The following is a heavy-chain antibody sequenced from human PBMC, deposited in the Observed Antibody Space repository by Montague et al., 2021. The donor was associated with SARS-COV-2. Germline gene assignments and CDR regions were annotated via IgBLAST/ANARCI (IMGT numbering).Heavy chain of an antibody. D-gene: IGHD3-9*01. Sequence: SETLSLTCTASGGPISSYYWSWIRQPPGKGLEWIGYIYYSGSTNYNPSLKSRITISLGTPKNQFSLKLSSVTAADTVVYYCARGSYEILRYGMDVWGQGTTVTVSS. CDR1: GGPISSYY. V-gene: IGHV4-59*13. J-gene: IGHJ6*02. CDR2: IYYSGST. CDR3: ARGSYEILRYGMDV.